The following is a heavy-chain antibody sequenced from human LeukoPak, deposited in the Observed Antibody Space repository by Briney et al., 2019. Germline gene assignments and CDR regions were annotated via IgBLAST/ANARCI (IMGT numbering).Heavy chain of an antibody. J-gene: IGHJ4*02. V-gene: IGHV6-1*01. D-gene: IGHD6-19*01. CDR3: ARFKAVASMPFFHY. CDR1: GDSVSSKSAA. CDR2: TYYRSKWYN. Sequence: SQTLSLTCAISGDSVSSKSAAWNWTRHSPSRGLEWLGRTYYRSKWYNDHAASVKSRIIINPDTSKNQISVQLNSLTPEHTSVSHCARFKAVASMPFFHYWGQGTLVTVSS.